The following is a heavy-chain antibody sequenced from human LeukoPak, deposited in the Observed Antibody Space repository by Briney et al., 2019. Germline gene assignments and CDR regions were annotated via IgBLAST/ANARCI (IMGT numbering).Heavy chain of an antibody. CDR3: ARDHYFDSSGYYYL. CDR2: ISSSSSYI. Sequence: PGGSLRLSCAASGFTFSSYSINWVRQAPGKGLEWVSSISSSSSYIYYADSVKGRFTISRDNAKNSLYLQMNTLRAEDTAVYYCARDHYFDSSGYYYLWGQGTLVTVSS. J-gene: IGHJ4*02. CDR1: GFTFSSYS. D-gene: IGHD3-22*01. V-gene: IGHV3-21*01.